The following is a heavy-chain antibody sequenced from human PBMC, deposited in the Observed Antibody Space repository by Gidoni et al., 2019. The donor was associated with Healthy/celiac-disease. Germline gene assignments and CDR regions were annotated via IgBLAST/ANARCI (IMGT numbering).Heavy chain of an antibody. CDR1: VLPFSSDW. V-gene: IGHV3-7*01. J-gene: IGHJ6*03. Sequence: EVQLVESGGGLVQPGVSLRLSCSASVLPFSSDWMGWVRQAPGKGLEWVANIKQDGSEKYYVDSVKGRFTISRDNAKNSLYLQMNSLRAEDTAVYYCARGLSGDSDYYYYYMDVWGKGTTVTVSS. D-gene: IGHD2-21*02. CDR3: ARGLSGDSDYYYYYMDV. CDR2: IKQDGSEK.